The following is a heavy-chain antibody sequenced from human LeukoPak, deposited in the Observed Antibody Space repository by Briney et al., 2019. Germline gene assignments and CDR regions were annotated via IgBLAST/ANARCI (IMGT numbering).Heavy chain of an antibody. D-gene: IGHD3-10*01. CDR1: GGSFSDYY. CDR3: AREGSYSGSGSPPLDY. V-gene: IGHV4-34*01. CDR2: INHSGTT. J-gene: IGHJ4*02. Sequence: PSETLSLTCAVYGGSFSDYYWSWIRQPPRKGLEWIGEINHSGTTNYNPSLKSRLTMSVDPSKNQFSLKLTSATAADTAVYYCAREGSYSGSGSPPLDYWGQGTLVTVSS.